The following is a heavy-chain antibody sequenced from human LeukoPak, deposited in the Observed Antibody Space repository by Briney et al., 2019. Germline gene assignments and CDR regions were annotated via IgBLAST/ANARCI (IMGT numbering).Heavy chain of an antibody. CDR2: IGTAGDT. CDR1: GFTFSSSD. CDR3: SRLRSAAFDI. J-gene: IGHJ3*02. D-gene: IGHD4-17*01. Sequence: GGSLRLSCVASGFTFSSSDMHWVRQATGKGLEWVSAIGTAGDTYYLGSVKGRFTISRENAKNSLYLQMNSLRVGDTAVYYCSRLRSAAFDIWGQGTMVTVSS. V-gene: IGHV3-13*01.